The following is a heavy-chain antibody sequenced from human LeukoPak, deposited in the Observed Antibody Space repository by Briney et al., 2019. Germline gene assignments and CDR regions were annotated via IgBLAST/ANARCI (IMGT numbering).Heavy chain of an antibody. CDR1: GFTFSSYA. V-gene: IGHV3-21*01. CDR2: ISSSSSYI. CDR3: ARDQGVTYLFDY. Sequence: PGGSLRLSCAASGFTFSSYAMNWVRQAPGKGLEWVSSISSSSSYIYYADSVKGRFTISRDNAKNSLYLQMNSLRAEDTAVYYCARDQGVTYLFDYWGQGTLVTVSS. J-gene: IGHJ4*02. D-gene: IGHD4-23*01.